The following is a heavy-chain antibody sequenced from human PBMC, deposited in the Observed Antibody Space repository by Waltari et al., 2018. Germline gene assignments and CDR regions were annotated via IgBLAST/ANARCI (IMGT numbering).Heavy chain of an antibody. CDR1: GGSISSYY. V-gene: IGHV4-59*01. Sequence: QVQLQESGPGLVKPSETLSLTCTVSGGSISSYYWSWIRQPPGKGLEWIGYIYYSGSTNYNPSLKSRVTISVDTSKNQFSLKLSSVTAADTAVYYCARDGPVGIQAGFDPWGQGTLVTVSS. CDR2: IYYSGST. J-gene: IGHJ5*02. D-gene: IGHD5-18*01. CDR3: ARDGPVGIQAGFDP.